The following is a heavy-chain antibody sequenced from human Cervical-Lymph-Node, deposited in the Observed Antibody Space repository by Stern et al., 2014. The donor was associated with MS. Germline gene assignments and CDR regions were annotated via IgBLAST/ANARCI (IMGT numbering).Heavy chain of an antibody. J-gene: IGHJ5*02. CDR2: INHSGST. CDR3: ARGLVDTAMVVALPRFDP. Sequence: QVQLQQWGAGLLKPSETLSLTCAVYGGSFSGYYWSWIRQPPGKGLEWIGEINHSGSTNYNPSLKSRVTISVDTSKNQFSLKLSSVTAAYTAVYYCARGLVDTAMVVALPRFDPWGQGTLVTVSS. D-gene: IGHD5-18*01. V-gene: IGHV4-34*01. CDR1: GGSFSGYY.